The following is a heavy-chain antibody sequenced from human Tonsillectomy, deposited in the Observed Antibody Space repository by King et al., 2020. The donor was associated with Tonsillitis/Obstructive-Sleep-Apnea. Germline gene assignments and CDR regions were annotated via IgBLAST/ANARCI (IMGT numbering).Heavy chain of an antibody. CDR3: ARSVTSALTNWFDP. CDR1: GYNFSNHW. Sequence: VQLVESGAEVKKPGESLKISCNGFGYNFSNHWIGWVRQMPGRGLEWMGIIYPGDSDTRYSPSFQGQVTISADKFISTAYLQWNSLKAPDSGIYFCARSVTSALTNWFDPWGQGTQVTVSS. CDR2: IYPGDSDT. J-gene: IGHJ5*02. D-gene: IGHD3-9*01. V-gene: IGHV5-51*01.